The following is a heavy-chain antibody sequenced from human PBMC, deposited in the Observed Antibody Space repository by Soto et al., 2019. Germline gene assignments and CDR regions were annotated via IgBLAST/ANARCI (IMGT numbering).Heavy chain of an antibody. Sequence: PSETLSLTCTVSGGSISSGGYYWSWIHQHPGKGLEWIGYIYYSGSTYYNPSLKSRVTISVDTSKNQFSLKLSSVTAADTAVYYCARGWPGGNPFYYYYGMDVWGEGTTVTXSS. CDR1: GGSISSGGYY. D-gene: IGHD2-15*01. CDR2: IYYSGST. J-gene: IGHJ6*04. V-gene: IGHV4-31*02. CDR3: ARGWPGGNPFYYYYGMDV.